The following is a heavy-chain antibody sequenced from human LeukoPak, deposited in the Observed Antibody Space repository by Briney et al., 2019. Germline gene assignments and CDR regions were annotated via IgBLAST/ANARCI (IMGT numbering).Heavy chain of an antibody. CDR3: AKTPKLVRGAPDY. V-gene: IGHV3-23*01. D-gene: IGHD3-10*01. CDR1: GFTFEIYA. J-gene: IGHJ4*02. Sequence: GGSLRLSCAASGFTFEIYAMTWVRQAPGKGLEWVSGISGGGDNTYYADSAKGRFTISRDNSKNTLYLQMNSLRAEDTAIYYCAKTPKLVRGAPDYWGQGTLVTVSS. CDR2: ISGGGDNT.